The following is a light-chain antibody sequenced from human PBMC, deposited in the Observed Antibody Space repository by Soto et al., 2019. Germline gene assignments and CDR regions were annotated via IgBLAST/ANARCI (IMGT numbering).Light chain of an antibody. V-gene: IGKV1-39*01. CDR1: QTISTY. CDR2: GSS. CDR3: QQYGSSPFT. Sequence: DIQMTQSPSSLSASVGDRVTITCRASQTISTYVNWYQQRPGKAPKVLLFGSSTLQIGVPSRFSGTGYGTDFTLTVSNLQPEDFAAYYCQQYGSSPFTFGPGTKVDIK. J-gene: IGKJ3*01.